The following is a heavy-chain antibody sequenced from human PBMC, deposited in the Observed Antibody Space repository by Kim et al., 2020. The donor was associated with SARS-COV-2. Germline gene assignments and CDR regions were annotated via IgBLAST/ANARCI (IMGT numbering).Heavy chain of an antibody. CDR2: IYYSGST. V-gene: IGHV4-39*01. CDR3: ARHVREGHGGAPFNRYGDYVGGQQPYLDY. CDR1: GGSISSSSYY. J-gene: IGHJ4*02. Sequence: SETLSLTCTVSGGSISSSSYYWGWIRQPPGKGLEWIGSIYYSGSTYYNPSLKSRVTISVDTSKNQFSLKLSSVTAADTAVYYCARHVREGHGGAPFNRYGDYVGGQQPYLDYWGQGTLVTVSS. D-gene: IGHD4-17*01.